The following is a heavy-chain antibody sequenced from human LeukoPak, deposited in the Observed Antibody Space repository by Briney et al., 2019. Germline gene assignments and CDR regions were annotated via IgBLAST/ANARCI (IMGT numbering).Heavy chain of an antibody. Sequence: PGGSLRLSCAASGFTFSDYYMSWIRQAPGKGLEWVSSISSSSSYIYYADSVKGRFTISRDNAKNSLYLQMNSLRAEDTAVYYCVRVLAYYYDSSGYGNFDYWGQGTLVTVSS. V-gene: IGHV3-11*06. CDR1: GFTFSDYY. CDR3: VRVLAYYYDSSGYGNFDY. D-gene: IGHD3-22*01. J-gene: IGHJ4*02. CDR2: ISSSSSYI.